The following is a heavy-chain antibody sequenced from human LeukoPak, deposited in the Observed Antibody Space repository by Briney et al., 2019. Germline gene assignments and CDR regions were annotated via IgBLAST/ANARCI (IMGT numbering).Heavy chain of an antibody. CDR1: GFTFSSYS. J-gene: IGHJ4*02. Sequence: GGSLRLSCAVSGFTFSSYSMKWVRQAPGKGPEWVSYISSSGTTIYSADSVKGRFTISRDNAKNSLYLQMNSLSAEDTAVYYCAREGYYSDSSGYYKMNDYWGQGTLVTVSS. D-gene: IGHD3-22*01. V-gene: IGHV3-48*01. CDR2: ISSSGTTI. CDR3: AREGYYSDSSGYYKMNDY.